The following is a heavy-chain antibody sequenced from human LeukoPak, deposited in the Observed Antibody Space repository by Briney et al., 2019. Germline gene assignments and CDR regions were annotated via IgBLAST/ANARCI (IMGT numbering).Heavy chain of an antibody. V-gene: IGHV4-39*07. CDR3: ARDHNGFDY. J-gene: IGHJ4*02. CDR2: IYYSGST. D-gene: IGHD2-8*01. CDR1: GGSISSSSYY. Sequence: SETLSLTCTVSGGSISSSSYYWGWMRQPPGKGLEWIGSIYYSGSTYYNPSLKSRVTISVDTSKNQFSLKLSSVTAADTAVYYCARDHNGFDYWGQGTLVTVSS.